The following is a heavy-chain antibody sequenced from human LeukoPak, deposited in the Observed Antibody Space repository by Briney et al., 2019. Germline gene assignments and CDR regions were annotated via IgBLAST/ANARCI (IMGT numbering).Heavy chain of an antibody. J-gene: IGHJ4*02. V-gene: IGHV3-48*01. CDR2: ISSSSKTI. CDR3: AREMISSGWFVASGY. CDR1: GFTFSSYS. D-gene: IGHD6-19*01. Sequence: GGSLRLSCAASGFTFSSYSMNWVRQAPGRGLEWVSYISSSSKTIYYADSVKGRFTISRDNAKNSLYLQMNSLRAEDTAVYYCAREMISSGWFVASGYRGQGTLVTVSS.